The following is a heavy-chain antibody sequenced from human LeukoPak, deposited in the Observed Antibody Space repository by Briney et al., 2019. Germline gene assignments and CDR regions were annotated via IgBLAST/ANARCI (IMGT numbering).Heavy chain of an antibody. CDR3: AKSPFQQQLTYYFAY. V-gene: IGHV3-9*01. D-gene: IGHD6-13*01. Sequence: PGRSLRLSCAASGFNFDDYAMHWVRQAPGKGLEWVSGISWNSGNIGYADAVKGRFTISRDNAKNSLYLQMNSLRAEDTALYYCAKSPFQQQLTYYFAYWGQGTLVTVSS. J-gene: IGHJ4*02. CDR2: ISWNSGNI. CDR1: GFNFDDYA.